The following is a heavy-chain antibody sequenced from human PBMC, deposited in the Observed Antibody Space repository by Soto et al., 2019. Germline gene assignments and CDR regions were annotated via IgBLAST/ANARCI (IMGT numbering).Heavy chain of an antibody. Sequence: SETLSLTCTVSGGSISSYYWSWIRQPPGKGLEWIGYIYYSGSTNYNPSLKSRVTISVDTSKNQFSLKLSSVTAADTAMYYCARPPRKGTGTTESADYWGQGTLVTVSS. D-gene: IGHD1-1*01. V-gene: IGHV4-59*08. J-gene: IGHJ4*02. CDR3: ARPPRKGTGTTESADY. CDR1: GGSISSYY. CDR2: IYYSGST.